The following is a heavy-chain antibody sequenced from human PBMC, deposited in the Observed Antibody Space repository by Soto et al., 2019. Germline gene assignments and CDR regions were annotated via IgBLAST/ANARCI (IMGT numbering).Heavy chain of an antibody. CDR1: GGSITSCGYY. Sequence: QVQLQESGPGLVKPSQTLSLTCTVSGGSITSCGYYWSWIRQHPGKGLEWIGYIYYSGSTYYNPYLKSRVPISVDTSKNQFSLKLSSVTAADTAVYYCARGRTSSPTPGDYWGQGTLVTVSS. V-gene: IGHV4-31*03. J-gene: IGHJ4*02. CDR2: IYYSGST. CDR3: ARGRTSSPTPGDY. D-gene: IGHD2-2*01.